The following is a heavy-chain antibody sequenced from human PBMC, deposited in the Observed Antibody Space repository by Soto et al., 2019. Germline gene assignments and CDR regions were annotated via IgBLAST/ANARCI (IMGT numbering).Heavy chain of an antibody. CDR1: GFTFSSYA. CDR2: ISGSGGST. Sequence: EVQLLESGGGLVQPGGSLRLSCAASGFTFSSYAMSWVRQAPGKGLEWVSAISGSGGSTYYADSVKGRFTISRDNSKNTLYLQMNSLRAEDTAVYYCATSRRGYDYPDYWGQGTLVTVSS. CDR3: ATSRRGYDYPDY. D-gene: IGHD5-12*01. J-gene: IGHJ4*02. V-gene: IGHV3-23*01.